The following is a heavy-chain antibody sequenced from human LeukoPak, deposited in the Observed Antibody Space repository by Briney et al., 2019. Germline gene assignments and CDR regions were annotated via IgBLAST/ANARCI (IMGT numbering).Heavy chain of an antibody. Sequence: ASVKVSCKASGYTFSGFYIHWVRQAPGQGLEWVGWINPTSGGTSYPQKFQGRVTMTRNTSISTAYMELSSLRSEDTAVYYCARGRVVVPAAMAVGSDWFDPWGQGTLVTVSS. J-gene: IGHJ5*02. CDR1: GYTFSGFY. CDR2: INPTSGGT. D-gene: IGHD2-2*01. CDR3: ARGRVVVPAAMAVGSDWFDP. V-gene: IGHV1-2*02.